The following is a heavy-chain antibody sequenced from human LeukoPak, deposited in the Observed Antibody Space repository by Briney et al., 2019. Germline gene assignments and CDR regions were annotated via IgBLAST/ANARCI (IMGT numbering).Heavy chain of an antibody. CDR3: ARNIVATTHYYYGMDV. CDR2: IIPIFGTA. Sequence: GASVKVFCRASGGTFSSYAISWVRQAPGQGLEWMGGIIPIFGTANYAQKFQGRVTITADESTSTAYMELSSLRSEDTAVYYCARNIVATTHYYYGMDVWGKGTTVTVSS. D-gene: IGHD5-12*01. CDR1: GGTFSSYA. J-gene: IGHJ6*04. V-gene: IGHV1-69*01.